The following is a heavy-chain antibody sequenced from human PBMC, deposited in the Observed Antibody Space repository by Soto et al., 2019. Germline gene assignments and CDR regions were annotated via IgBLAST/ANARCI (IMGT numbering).Heavy chain of an antibody. J-gene: IGHJ4*02. D-gene: IGHD2-21*02. V-gene: IGHV1-18*01. CDR3: ARDPGFVVVTALLDY. CDR1: GYTFTSYG. Sequence: ASVKVSCKASGYTFTSYGISWVRQAPGQGLEWMGWISAYNGNTNYAQKLQGRVTMTTDTSTSTAYMELRSLRSDDTAVYYCARDPGFVVVTALLDYWGQGTLVTVSS. CDR2: ISAYNGNT.